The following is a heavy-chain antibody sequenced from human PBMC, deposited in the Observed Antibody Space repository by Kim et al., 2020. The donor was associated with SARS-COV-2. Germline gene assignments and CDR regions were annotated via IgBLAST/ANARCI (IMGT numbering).Heavy chain of an antibody. CDR3: SLEYSSSSDAFDI. CDR1: GFTVSSNY. Sequence: GGSLRLSCAASGFTVSSNYMSWVRQAPGKGLEWVSVIYSGGSTYYADSVKGRFTISRHNSKNTLYLQMNSLRAEDTAVYYCSLEYSSSSDAFDIWGQGTMVTVSS. CDR2: IYSGGST. J-gene: IGHJ3*02. V-gene: IGHV3-53*04. D-gene: IGHD6-6*01.